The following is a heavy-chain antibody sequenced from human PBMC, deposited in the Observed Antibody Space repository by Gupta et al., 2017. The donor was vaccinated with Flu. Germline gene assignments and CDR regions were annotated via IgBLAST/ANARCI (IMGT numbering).Heavy chain of an antibody. D-gene: IGHD3-3*01. V-gene: IGHV3-21*06. CDR1: ELPLLSYS. J-gene: IGHJ4*02. CDR3: ARGRNDFWSGYSNRFDY. Sequence: EVQLVESAGGLVKPGGSLRLSCVASELPLLSYSMIWVRQAPGRGLEWVSTISGDSGSKYYADSVKGRFTISRDNARNSLYLQMNSLRAEDTALYYCARGRNDFWSGYSNRFDYWGPGTLVTVSS. CDR2: ISGDSGSK.